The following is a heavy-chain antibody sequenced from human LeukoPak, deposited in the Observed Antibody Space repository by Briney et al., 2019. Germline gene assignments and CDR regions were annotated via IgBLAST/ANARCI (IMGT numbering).Heavy chain of an antibody. V-gene: IGHV3-20*01. D-gene: IGHD3-3*01. CDR1: GFTFDNYG. CDR2: INWNGGST. Sequence: GGSLRLSCAASGFTFDNYGMSWVRQAPGKGLEWVSDINWNGGSTGYADSVKGRFTISRDNAKNSLYLQMNSLRAEDTALYHCARGSYDFWSANSGAFDIWGQGTMVTVSS. CDR3: ARGSYDFWSANSGAFDI. J-gene: IGHJ3*02.